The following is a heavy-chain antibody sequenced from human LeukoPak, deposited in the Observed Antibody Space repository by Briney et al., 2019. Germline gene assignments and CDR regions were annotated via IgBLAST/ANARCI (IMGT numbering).Heavy chain of an antibody. D-gene: IGHD3-22*01. CDR3: AREVVHYYDSSGGSDY. Sequence: ASVKVSCKASGYTFTSYYMHWVRQAPGQGLEWMGLINPSGGSTSYAQKFQGRVTMTRDTSTSTVYMALSSLRSEDTAVYYCAREVVHYYDSSGGSDYWGQGTLVTVSS. CDR1: GYTFTSYY. CDR2: INPSGGST. V-gene: IGHV1-46*01. J-gene: IGHJ4*02.